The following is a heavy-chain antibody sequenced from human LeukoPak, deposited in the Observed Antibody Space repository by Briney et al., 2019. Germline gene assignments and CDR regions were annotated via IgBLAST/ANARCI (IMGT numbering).Heavy chain of an antibody. CDR3: ARDLRRSGSGSYYSWNGMDV. CDR1: GFTFSSYA. Sequence: GGSLRLPCAASGFTFSSYAMHWVRQAPGKGVEWVAVISYDGSNKYYADSVKGRFTISRDNAKNSLYLQMNSLRAEDTAVYYCARDLRRSGSGSYYSWNGMDVWGQGTTVTVSS. CDR2: ISYDGSNK. D-gene: IGHD3-10*01. J-gene: IGHJ6*02. V-gene: IGHV3-30-3*01.